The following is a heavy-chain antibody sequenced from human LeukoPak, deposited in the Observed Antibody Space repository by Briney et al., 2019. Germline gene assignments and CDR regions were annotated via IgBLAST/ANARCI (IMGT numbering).Heavy chain of an antibody. J-gene: IGHJ4*02. CDR3: AKFLPATMVYYFDY. D-gene: IGHD2-2*01. CDR2: ISSSGSTI. V-gene: IGHV3-48*03. CDR1: GFTFSSYE. Sequence: GGSLRLSCAASGFTFSSYEMNWVRQAPGKGLEWVSYISSSGSTIYYADSVKGRFTISRDNSKNTLYLQMSSLSAEDTAIYYCAKFLPATMVYYFDYWGQGTLVTVSS.